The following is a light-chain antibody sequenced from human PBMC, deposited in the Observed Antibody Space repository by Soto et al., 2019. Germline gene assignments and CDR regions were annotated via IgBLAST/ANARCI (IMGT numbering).Light chain of an antibody. V-gene: IGKV1-27*01. Sequence: DIQMTQSPSSLSASVGDRVTITCRASQGISNYLAWYQQKPGKVPKLRIYAASTLKSGVPSRFSGSGSGTDFTLTISSLQPEDVATYYCQKYNSAPYPFCQGTKLEIK. CDR1: QGISNY. CDR2: AAS. J-gene: IGKJ2*01. CDR3: QKYNSAPYP.